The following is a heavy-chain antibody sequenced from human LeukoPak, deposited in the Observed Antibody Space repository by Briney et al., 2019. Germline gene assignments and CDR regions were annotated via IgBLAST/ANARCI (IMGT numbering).Heavy chain of an antibody. CDR3: ARAGSWSSRPYFDY. J-gene: IGHJ4*02. Sequence: GGSLRLSCAASGFTFSSYAMSWVRQAPGKGLEWVSAVSGSGGSTYSADSVKGRFTISRDNSKNMVYLQTSSLRAEDTAVYYCARAGSWSSRPYFDYWGQGILVSVSS. D-gene: IGHD1-26*01. CDR1: GFTFSSYA. CDR2: VSGSGGST. V-gene: IGHV3-23*01.